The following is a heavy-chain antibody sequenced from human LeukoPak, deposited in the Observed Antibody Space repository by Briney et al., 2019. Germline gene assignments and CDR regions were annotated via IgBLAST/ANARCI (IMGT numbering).Heavy chain of an antibody. Sequence: SVQVSCKASGFTFTTSAVQWVRQARGQRLEWIGRIVVGSGNTDNAQKFQGRLTITRDISTSTAYMELSSLTSDDTAVYYCAAVPNANAWYWDDAFDIWGQGTMVTVSS. J-gene: IGHJ3*02. CDR3: AAVPNANAWYWDDAFDI. CDR2: IVVGSGNT. V-gene: IGHV1-58*01. CDR1: GFTFTTSA. D-gene: IGHD2-8*02.